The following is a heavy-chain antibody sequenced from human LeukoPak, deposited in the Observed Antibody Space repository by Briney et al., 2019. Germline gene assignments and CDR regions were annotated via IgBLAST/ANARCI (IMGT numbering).Heavy chain of an antibody. CDR1: GYTFTSYA. V-gene: IGHV1-3*03. D-gene: IGHD5-18*01. CDR2: INAGNGNT. Sequence: GASVKVSCKASGYTFTSYAMHWVRQAPGQRLEWMGWINAGNGNTKYSQEFQGRVTITRDTSASTAYMELSSLRSEDTAVYYCARRGYSYGTIYYYYYMDVWGKGTTVTVSS. J-gene: IGHJ6*03. CDR3: ARRGYSYGTIYYYYYMDV.